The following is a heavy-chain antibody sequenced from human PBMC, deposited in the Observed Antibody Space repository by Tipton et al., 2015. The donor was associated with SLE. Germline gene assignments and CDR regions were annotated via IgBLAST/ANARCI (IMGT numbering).Heavy chain of an antibody. D-gene: IGHD3-3*01. CDR3: ARAITPRDAFDI. CDR1: GFTFSNYA. J-gene: IGHJ3*02. CDR2: ISYDGSNK. V-gene: IGHV3-30*04. Sequence: RSLRLSCAGSGFTFSNYAMHWVRQAPGKGLEWVAVISYDGSNKYYADSVKGRFTISRDNSKNTLYLQMNSLRAEDTAVYYCARAITPRDAFDIWGQGTMVTVSS.